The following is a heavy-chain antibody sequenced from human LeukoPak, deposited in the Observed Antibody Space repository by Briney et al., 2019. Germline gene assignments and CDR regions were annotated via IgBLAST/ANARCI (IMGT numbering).Heavy chain of an antibody. Sequence: ASVILSCTASGYTFTVYYMLWVRQARGQGLEWMGWINPNSGGTNYAQKFQGRVTMTRDTSISTAYMELSRLRSDDTAVYYCARVLSYYDILTGYYPANFDYWGQGTLVTVSS. D-gene: IGHD3-9*01. CDR3: ARVLSYYDILTGYYPANFDY. CDR2: INPNSGGT. J-gene: IGHJ4*02. V-gene: IGHV1-2*02. CDR1: GYTFTVYY.